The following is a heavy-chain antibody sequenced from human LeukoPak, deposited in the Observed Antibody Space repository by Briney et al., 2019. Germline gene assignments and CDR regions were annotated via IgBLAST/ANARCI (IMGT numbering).Heavy chain of an antibody. D-gene: IGHD3-16*01. CDR1: GLTFGSYA. J-gene: IGHJ3*02. Sequence: PGGSLRLSCVASGLTFGSYAMSWVRQAPGKGLEWVSSISGSGGSTYYADSVKGRFTISRDNSKTTLYLQMNTLRAEDTALYYCGKHQGSGGVGSGTGAFDIWGQGTMVTVSS. CDR2: ISGSGGST. V-gene: IGHV3-23*01. CDR3: GKHQGSGGVGSGTGAFDI.